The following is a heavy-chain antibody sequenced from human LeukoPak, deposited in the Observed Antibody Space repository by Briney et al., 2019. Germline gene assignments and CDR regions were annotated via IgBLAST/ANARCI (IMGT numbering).Heavy chain of an antibody. D-gene: IGHD3-22*01. CDR2: IYYSGST. J-gene: IGHJ4*02. CDR3: ARNLYYYDSSGYYYY. CDR1: GGSISSGGYY. V-gene: IGHV4-31*03. Sequence: PSQTLSLTCTVSGGSISSGGYYWSWIRQHPGKGLEWIGYIYYSGSTNYKPYLKNRVTISLDTSKNQFSLRLSSVTAADTAVYYCARNLYYYDSSGYYYYWGQGTLVTVSS.